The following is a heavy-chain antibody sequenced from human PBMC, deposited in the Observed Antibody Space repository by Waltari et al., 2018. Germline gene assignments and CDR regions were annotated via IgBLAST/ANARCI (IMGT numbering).Heavy chain of an antibody. CDR3: ARDRGSNYYYYMDV. D-gene: IGHD3-10*01. CDR2: IYYSGST. J-gene: IGHJ6*03. Sequence: QVQLQESGPGLVKPSETLSLTCTVSGGSISSHYWSWIRQPPGKGLEWIGYIYYSGSTNYNPSLKRRVTISVDTSKNQFSLKLSSVTAADTAVYYCARDRGSNYYYYMDVWGKGTTVTVSS. V-gene: IGHV4-59*11. CDR1: GGSISSHY.